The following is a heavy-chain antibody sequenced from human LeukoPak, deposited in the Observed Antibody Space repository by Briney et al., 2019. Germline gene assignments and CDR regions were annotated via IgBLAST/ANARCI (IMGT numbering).Heavy chain of an antibody. CDR3: ARHSSRYRYCSSTSCFNWFDP. D-gene: IGHD2-2*01. Sequence: SQTLSLTCAVSGGSISSGGYYWGWIRQPPGKGLEWIGSTYYSGSTYYNPSLKSRVTISVDTSKNQFSLKLSSVTAADTAVYYCARHSSRYRYCSSTSCFNWFDPWGQGTLVTVSS. J-gene: IGHJ5*02. V-gene: IGHV4-39*01. CDR2: TYYSGST. CDR1: GGSISSGGYY.